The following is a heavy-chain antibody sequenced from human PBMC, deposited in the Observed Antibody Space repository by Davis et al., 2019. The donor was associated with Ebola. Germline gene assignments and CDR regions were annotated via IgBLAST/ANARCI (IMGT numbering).Heavy chain of an antibody. CDR1: GFTFDDYA. CDR2: ISWNSGSI. D-gene: IGHD6-19*01. Sequence: PGGSLRLSCAASGFTFDDYAMHWVRQAPGKGLEWVSGISWNSGSIGYADSVKGRFTISRDNAKNSLYLQMNSLRAEDTALYYCAKDMGSGWYLASIELTTFYGMDGWGQGTTVTVSS. CDR3: AKDMGSGWYLASIELTTFYGMDG. J-gene: IGHJ6*02. V-gene: IGHV3-9*01.